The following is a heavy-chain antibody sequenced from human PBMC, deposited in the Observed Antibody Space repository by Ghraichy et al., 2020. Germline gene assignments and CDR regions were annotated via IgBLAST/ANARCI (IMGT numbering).Heavy chain of an antibody. CDR3: ARSPRSMVQGVIGYYFDY. V-gene: IGHV4-59*01. D-gene: IGHD3-10*01. CDR2: IYYSGST. CDR1: AGSISSFY. Sequence: SETLSLTCTVSAGSISSFYCSWILHPPGKGLEWIGYIYYSGSTNYNPSLKSRVTISVDTSKNQFSLKLSSVTAADTAVYYCARSPRSMVQGVIGYYFDYWGQGTLVTVSS. J-gene: IGHJ4*02.